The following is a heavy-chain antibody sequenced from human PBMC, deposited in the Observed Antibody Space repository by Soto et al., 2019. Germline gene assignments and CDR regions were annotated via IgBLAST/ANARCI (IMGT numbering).Heavy chain of an antibody. D-gene: IGHD3-10*01. CDR3: ARGDYYSSGSVATSYYYNGMDV. CDR2: IVPAFGTT. J-gene: IGHJ6*02. V-gene: IGHV1-69*13. CDR1: GGTLRNHG. Sequence: SVKVSCKASGGTLRNHGVTWVRQAPGQGLEWVGGIVPAFGTTKYAQRLQGRVTITADGSTSTVYLELSSLRSEDTAVYFCARGDYYSSGSVATSYYYNGMDVWGQGTTATVSS.